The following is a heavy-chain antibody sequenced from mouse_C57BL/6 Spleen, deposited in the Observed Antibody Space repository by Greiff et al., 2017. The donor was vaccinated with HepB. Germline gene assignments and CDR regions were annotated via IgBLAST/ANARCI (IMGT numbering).Heavy chain of an antibody. CDR3: ARSGTDWYFDV. CDR2: INPGSGGT. CDR1: GYAFTNYL. D-gene: IGHD4-1*01. J-gene: IGHJ1*03. Sequence: VKLMESGAELVRPGTSVKVSCKASGYAFTNYLIEWVKQRPGQGLEWIGVINPGSGGTNYNEKFKGKATLTADKSSSTAYMQLSSLTSEDSAVYFCARSGTDWYFDVWGTGTTVTVSS. V-gene: IGHV1-54*01.